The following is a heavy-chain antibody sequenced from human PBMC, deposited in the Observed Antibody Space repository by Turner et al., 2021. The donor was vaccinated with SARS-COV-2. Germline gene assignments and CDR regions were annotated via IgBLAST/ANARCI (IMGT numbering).Heavy chain of an antibody. CDR1: GFPFSTYW. V-gene: IGHV3-7*04. CDR3: ASDNGYSSSWYSVAFDI. J-gene: IGHJ3*02. Sequence: VQLVESGGGLVQPGGSLRLPCSASGFPFSTYWMSWVRQAPGKGLEWVANIKQDGSEKYYVDSVKGRFNISRDNTKNSLYLQMNSLRAEDTAVYYCASDNGYSSSWYSVAFDIWGQGTMVTVSS. CDR2: IKQDGSEK. D-gene: IGHD6-13*01.